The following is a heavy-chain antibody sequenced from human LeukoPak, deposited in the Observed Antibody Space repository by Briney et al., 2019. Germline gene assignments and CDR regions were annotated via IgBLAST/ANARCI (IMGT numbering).Heavy chain of an antibody. J-gene: IGHJ6*03. V-gene: IGHV4-59*01. CDR3: ARERGGSKLSGLYGRDYYYMDV. D-gene: IGHD3-16*01. Sequence: SETLSLTCTVSGGSTSSYYWSWIRQPPGKGLEWIGYIYYSGSTNYNPSLKSRVTISVATSKNQFSLKLSSVTAADTAVYFCARERGGSKLSGLYGRDYYYMDVWGKGTTVTVSS. CDR2: IYYSGST. CDR1: GGSTSSYY.